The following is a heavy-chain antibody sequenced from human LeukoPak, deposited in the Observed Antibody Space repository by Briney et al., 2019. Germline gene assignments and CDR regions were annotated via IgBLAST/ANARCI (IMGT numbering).Heavy chain of an antibody. V-gene: IGHV4-4*02. J-gene: IGHJ4*02. CDR1: GGSISSLNL. D-gene: IGHD6-19*01. CDR3: AGLEGRYSTDWFYFFDY. Sequence: SETLSLTGIVSGGSISSLNLWSWLRQPPGKGLEWIGEMYLGGTTNFNPSLKSRVTIIIDKSKNQLSLQLTSVTAADTAVYYCAGLEGRYSTDWFYFFDYWGQGALVTVSS. CDR2: MYLGGTT.